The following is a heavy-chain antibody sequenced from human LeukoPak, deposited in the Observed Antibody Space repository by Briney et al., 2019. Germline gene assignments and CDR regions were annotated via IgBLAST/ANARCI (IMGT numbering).Heavy chain of an antibody. V-gene: IGHV4-59*01. CDR2: IYYSRST. J-gene: IGHJ5*02. CDR3: ARGAARGLVGWFDP. Sequence: SSETLSLTCTVSGGSISSYYWSWIRQPPGKGLEWIGYIYYSRSTNYNPSLKSRVTISVYTSKNQFSLKLSSVTAADTAVYYCARGAARGLVGWFDPWGQGTLVTVSS. D-gene: IGHD6-6*01. CDR1: GGSISSYY.